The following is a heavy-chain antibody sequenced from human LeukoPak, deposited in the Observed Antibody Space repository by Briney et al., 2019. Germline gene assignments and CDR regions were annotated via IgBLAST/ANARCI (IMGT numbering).Heavy chain of an antibody. CDR1: GGSISSGGYY. Sequence: SETLSLTCNVSGGSISSGGYYWTWIRQPPGKGLEWIGSIYHSGSTYYNPSLKSRVTISIDRSKNQFSLKLSSVTAADTAVYYCARQGSPRPYYFDYWGQGTLVTVSS. J-gene: IGHJ4*02. CDR2: IYHSGST. V-gene: IGHV4-39*07. CDR3: ARQGSPRPYYFDY.